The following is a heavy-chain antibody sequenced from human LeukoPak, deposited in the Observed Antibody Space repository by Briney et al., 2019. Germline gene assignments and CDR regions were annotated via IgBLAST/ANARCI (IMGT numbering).Heavy chain of an antibody. D-gene: IGHD2-21*02. CDR1: GGSIRSYY. J-gene: IGHJ4*02. CDR3: AAVVVSGTPYFDY. V-gene: IGHV4-59*03. CDR2: MYYTGST. Sequence: SETLSLTCTVSGGSIRSYYWTWIRQPPGKGLEWIGYMYYTGSTNYNPSLKSRVSISVDTSKNQFSLTLTSVTAADTAVYYCAAVVVSGTPYFDYWGQGTLVTVSS.